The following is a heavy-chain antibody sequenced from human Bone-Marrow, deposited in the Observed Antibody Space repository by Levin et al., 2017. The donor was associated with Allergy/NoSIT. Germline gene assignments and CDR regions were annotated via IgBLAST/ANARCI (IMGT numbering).Heavy chain of an antibody. J-gene: IGHJ6*02. D-gene: IGHD1-26*01. V-gene: IGHV3-9*01. CDR3: AKDSGSRGFYYAMDG. CDR2: ISWKSGRT. CDR1: GFTFEDYA. Sequence: SLKISCAASGFTFEDYAMHWVRQGPGKGLEWVSGISWKSGRTGYADSVKGRFTISRDNAKNSLYLQMSSLRAEDTALYYCAKDSGSRGFYYAMDGWGQGTTVTVSS.